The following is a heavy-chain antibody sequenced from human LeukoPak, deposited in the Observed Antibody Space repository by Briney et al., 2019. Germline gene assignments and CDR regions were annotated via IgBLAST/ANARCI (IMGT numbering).Heavy chain of an antibody. CDR1: GGSISSYY. V-gene: IGHV4-59*01. Sequence: SETLSLTCTVSGGSISSYYWSWIRQPPGKGLEWIGYIYYSGSTNYNPSLKSRVTISVDTSKNQFSLKLSSVTAADTAVYYCARGFRYRSSSCFDYWGQGTLVTVSS. CDR2: IYYSGST. CDR3: ARGFRYRSSSCFDY. J-gene: IGHJ4*02. D-gene: IGHD6-13*01.